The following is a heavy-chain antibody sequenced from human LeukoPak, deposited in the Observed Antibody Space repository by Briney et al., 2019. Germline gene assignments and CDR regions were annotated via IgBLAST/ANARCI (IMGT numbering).Heavy chain of an antibody. V-gene: IGHV3-23*01. Sequence: GGSLRLSCAASEFTFSRYGLHWVRQAPGKGLEWVSLIGASGESTYYADSVKGRFTISRDNSKNTLSLQMNSLRVEDTAMYFCAKDIQLSTWGLGTMVTVSS. CDR3: AKDIQLST. CDR1: EFTFSRYG. CDR2: IGASGEST. D-gene: IGHD5-24*01. J-gene: IGHJ3*01.